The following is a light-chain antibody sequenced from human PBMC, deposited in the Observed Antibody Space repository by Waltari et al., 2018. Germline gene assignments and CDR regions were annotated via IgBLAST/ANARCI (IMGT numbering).Light chain of an antibody. CDR2: LNSGGSH. CDR1: SGHSSYA. Sequence: QLVLTQSPSASASLGASVKLTCTLSSGHSSYAIAWHQQLPEKGPRYLMKLNSGGSHSTGDGIPERFSGSSSGADRYLTSASLQSEDEADYYCQTWGTGIQVFGGGTKLTVL. J-gene: IGLJ3*02. V-gene: IGLV4-69*01. CDR3: QTWGTGIQV.